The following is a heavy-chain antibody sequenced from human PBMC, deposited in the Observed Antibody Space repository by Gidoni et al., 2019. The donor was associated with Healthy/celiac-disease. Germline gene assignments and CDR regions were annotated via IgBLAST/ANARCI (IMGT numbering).Heavy chain of an antibody. Sequence: QVQLVESGGGVVQPGRSLRLSCAASGFTFSSYGMHWVRQAPGKGLEWVAVIWYDGSNKYYADSVKGRFTISRDNSKNTLYLQMNSLRAEDTAVYYCARDGEDIVVVPAAIPHYYYYGMDVWGQGTTVTVSS. D-gene: IGHD2-2*01. CDR3: ARDGEDIVVVPAAIPHYYYYGMDV. CDR2: IWYDGSNK. J-gene: IGHJ6*02. V-gene: IGHV3-33*01. CDR1: GFTFSSYG.